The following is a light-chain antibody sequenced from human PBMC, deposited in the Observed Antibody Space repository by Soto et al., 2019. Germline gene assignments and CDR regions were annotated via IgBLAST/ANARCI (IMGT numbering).Light chain of an antibody. CDR2: GAS. CDR3: QQSSSAPST. J-gene: IGKJ1*01. Sequence: DIQVTQSPSSLSAFVGDRVTITCRTSQTISNNLNWYQQQPGKAPNLLIYGASSLQSGVPSRFSGSGSGTDFTLTISSLQPEDFATYFCQQSSSAPSTFGQGTKV. CDR1: QTISNN. V-gene: IGKV1-39*01.